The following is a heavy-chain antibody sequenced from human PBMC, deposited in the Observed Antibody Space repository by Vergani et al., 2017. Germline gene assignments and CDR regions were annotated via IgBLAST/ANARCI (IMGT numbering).Heavy chain of an antibody. CDR1: GGSISSYY. CDR3: ARHGPLDADFFDY. J-gene: IGHJ4*02. D-gene: IGHD1-1*01. Sequence: QVQLQESGPGLVKPSETLSLTCTVSGGSISSYYWSWIRQPPGKGLEWIGYISYSGSTNYNPSLKSRVTISVDTSKNQFSLKLSSVTAADTAVYYCARHGPLDADFFDYWGQGTLVTVSS. V-gene: IGHV4-59*08. CDR2: ISYSGST.